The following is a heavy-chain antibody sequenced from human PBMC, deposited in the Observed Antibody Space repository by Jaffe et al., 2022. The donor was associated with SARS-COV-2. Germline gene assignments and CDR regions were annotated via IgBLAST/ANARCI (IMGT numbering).Heavy chain of an antibody. V-gene: IGHV3-23*01. Sequence: EVRLLQSGGGLVPPGGSLRLSCEASEFPFNSSPMSWVRQAPGKGLEWVSTISGTGTNTFYTDSVKGRFTISRDSFKSTLYLEMNSLRVEDTAVYYCGKEIWFENWGQGALVTVSS. CDR2: ISGTGTNT. CDR3: GKEIWFEN. J-gene: IGHJ5*02. CDR1: EFPFNSSP.